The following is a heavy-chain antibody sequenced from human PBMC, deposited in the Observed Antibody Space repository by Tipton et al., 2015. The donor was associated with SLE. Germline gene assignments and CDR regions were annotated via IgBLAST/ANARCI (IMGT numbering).Heavy chain of an antibody. V-gene: IGHV3-23*01. CDR3: AKFEKTTDFYLDS. J-gene: IGHJ4*02. CDR2: ISGGGGST. D-gene: IGHD1/OR15-1a*01. CDR1: GFTFSSYA. Sequence: SLRLSCATSGFTFSSYALSWVRRAPGKGLEWVSAISGGGGSTYYADFVKGRFSISIDKSKKTLFLQMNSLRVDDTATYYCAKFEKTTDFYLDSWGQGTLVSVPS.